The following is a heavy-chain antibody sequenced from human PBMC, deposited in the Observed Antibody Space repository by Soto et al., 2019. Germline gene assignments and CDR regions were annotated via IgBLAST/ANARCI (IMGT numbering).Heavy chain of an antibody. CDR2: ISSSSSTI. J-gene: IGHJ6*02. D-gene: IGHD6-19*01. Sequence: GGSLRLSCAASGFTFSSYSMNWVRQAPGKGLEWVSYISSSSSTIYYADSVKGRFTISRDNAKNSLYLQMNSLRDEDTAVYYCARDLLRQWLVHYYYGMDVWGQGTTVTVSS. CDR1: GFTFSSYS. V-gene: IGHV3-48*02. CDR3: ARDLLRQWLVHYYYGMDV.